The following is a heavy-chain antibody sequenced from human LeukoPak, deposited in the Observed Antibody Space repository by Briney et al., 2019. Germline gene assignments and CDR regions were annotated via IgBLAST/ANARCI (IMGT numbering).Heavy chain of an antibody. CDR1: GYTFTGYY. J-gene: IGHJ6*03. CDR2: IKPNSGDT. D-gene: IGHD3-3*02. Sequence: ASVKVSCKASGYTFTGYYMHWVRQAPGQGLEWMGWIKPNSGDTNYAQKFQGRVTMTRDTSISTVYMELSRLRFDDTAVYYCASGRTIFYYYMDVWGKGTTVTISS. CDR3: ASGRTIFYYYMDV. V-gene: IGHV1-2*02.